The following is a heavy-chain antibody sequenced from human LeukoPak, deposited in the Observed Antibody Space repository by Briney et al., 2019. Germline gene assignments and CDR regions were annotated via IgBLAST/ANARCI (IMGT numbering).Heavy chain of an antibody. CDR2: ISTYNGDT. Sequence: ASVKVSCKASGYTFNTYGISWVRQAPGQGLEWMGWISTYNGDTNYVQNLQGRVTMTTDTSTSTAYMELMSLRSDDTAVYYCLRDAQRPRLTPDYWGLGTLVTVSS. CDR1: GYTFNTYG. CDR3: LRDAQRPRLTPDY. V-gene: IGHV1-18*01. D-gene: IGHD6-25*01. J-gene: IGHJ4*02.